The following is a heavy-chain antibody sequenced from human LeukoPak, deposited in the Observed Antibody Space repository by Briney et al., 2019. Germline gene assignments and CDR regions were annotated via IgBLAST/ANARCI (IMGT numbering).Heavy chain of an antibody. CDR3: AKPVVAAVWWGMDV. CDR1: GFTFSSYA. Sequence: PGGSLRLSCAASGFTFSSYAMHWVRQAPGKGLEWVAVISYDGSNKYYADSVKGRFTISRDNSKNTLYLQMNSLRAEDTAVYYCAKPVVAAVWWGMDVWGQGTTVTVSS. J-gene: IGHJ6*02. V-gene: IGHV3-30-3*02. D-gene: IGHD2-15*01. CDR2: ISYDGSNK.